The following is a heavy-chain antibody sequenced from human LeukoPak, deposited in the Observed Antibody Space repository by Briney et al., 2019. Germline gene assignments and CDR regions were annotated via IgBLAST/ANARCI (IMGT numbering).Heavy chain of an antibody. Sequence: SETLALTCGVSGYSIRSGYYLGWIRPPPGEGLEWIGSTYHSGSTYYNPSLKSRVTISVDTSKNQFSLKLSSVTAADTAVYYCARNWIQLWLQAPDDYWGQGTLVTVSS. CDR2: TYHSGST. J-gene: IGHJ4*02. CDR3: ARNWIQLWLQAPDDY. V-gene: IGHV4-38-2*01. D-gene: IGHD5-18*01. CDR1: GYSIRSGYY.